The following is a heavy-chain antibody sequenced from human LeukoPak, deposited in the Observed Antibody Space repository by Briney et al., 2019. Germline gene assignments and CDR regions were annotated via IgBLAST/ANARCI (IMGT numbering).Heavy chain of an antibody. CDR2: IYTSGST. V-gene: IGHV4-61*02. CDR3: ARVFGGSSWYDYYFDY. Sequence: SQTLSLTCTVSGGSISSGSYYWSWIRQPAGKGLEWIGRIYTSGSTNYNPSLKSRVTISVDTSKNQFSLKLSSVTAADTAVYYCARVFGGSSWYDYYFDYWGQGTLVTVSS. J-gene: IGHJ4*02. CDR1: GGSISSGSYY. D-gene: IGHD6-13*01.